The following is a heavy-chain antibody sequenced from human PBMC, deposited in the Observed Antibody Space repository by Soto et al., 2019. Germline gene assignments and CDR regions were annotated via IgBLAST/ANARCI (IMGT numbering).Heavy chain of an antibody. CDR3: ARGPMIVVVTSYGMDV. D-gene: IGHD3-22*01. J-gene: IGHJ6*02. V-gene: IGHV3-21*01. CDR1: GFTLSSYS. Sequence: PGGSLRLSCAASGFTLSSYSMNWVRQAPGKGLEWVSSISSSSSYIYYADSVKGRFTISRDNAKNSLYLQMNSLRAEDTAVYYCARGPMIVVVTSYGMDVWGQGTTVTVSS. CDR2: ISSSSSYI.